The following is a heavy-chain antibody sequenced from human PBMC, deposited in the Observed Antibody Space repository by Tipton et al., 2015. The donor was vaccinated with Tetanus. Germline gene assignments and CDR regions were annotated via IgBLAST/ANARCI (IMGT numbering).Heavy chain of an antibody. J-gene: IGHJ3*02. D-gene: IGHD1-14*01. V-gene: IGHV4-59*01. Sequence: GLVKPSETLSLKCNVSGGSLTPFYWSWIRQPPGKGLEWIGYIYYLGNTKYNPSLQSRVTISVDTSKNQFSLSLKSLTAADTAVYYCARAKFPHGPTNALEIWGQGALVTVSS. CDR1: GGSLTPFY. CDR3: ARAKFPHGPTNALEI. CDR2: IYYLGNT.